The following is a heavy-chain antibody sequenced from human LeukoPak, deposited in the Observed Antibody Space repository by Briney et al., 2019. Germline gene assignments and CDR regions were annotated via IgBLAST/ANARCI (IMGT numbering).Heavy chain of an antibody. V-gene: IGHV3-23*01. J-gene: IGHJ5*01. CDR3: AKPISGGLAVTADWFDP. CDR1: GFAFSFYA. CDR2: INANSGTT. Sequence: AGGSLKLSCAASGFAFSFYAMSWLRQPPGKGLEWVSTINANSGTTSYAASVRGRFTISRDNSRNTLYLQVNTLRAEDTAVYYCAKPISGGLAVTADWFDPWGQGILVVVSS. D-gene: IGHD6-19*01.